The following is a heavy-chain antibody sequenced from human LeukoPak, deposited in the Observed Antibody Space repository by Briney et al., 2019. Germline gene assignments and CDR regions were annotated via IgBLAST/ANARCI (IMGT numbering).Heavy chain of an antibody. CDR1: GGSISSSS. Sequence: ETLSLTCTVSGGSISSSSYYWGWIRQPPGKGLEWVSSISSSSSYIYYADSVKGRFTISRDNAKNSLYLQMNSLRAEDTAVYYCAGGEYYFDYWGQGTLVTVSS. J-gene: IGHJ4*02. CDR2: ISSSSSYI. V-gene: IGHV3-21*01. CDR3: AGGEYYFDY. D-gene: IGHD3-10*01.